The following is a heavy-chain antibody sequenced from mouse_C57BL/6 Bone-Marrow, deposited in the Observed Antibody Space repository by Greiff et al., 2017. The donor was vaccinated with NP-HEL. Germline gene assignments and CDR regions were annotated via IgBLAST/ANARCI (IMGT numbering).Heavy chain of an antibody. J-gene: IGHJ1*03. CDR3: TRITTVVVRYFDV. CDR1: GFNIKDDY. V-gene: IGHV14-4*01. CDR2: IDPENGDT. Sequence: VHVKQSGAELVRPGASVKLSCTASGFNIKDDYMHWVKQRPEQGLEWIGWIDPENGDTEYASKFQGKATITADPSSNTAYLQLSSLTSEDTAVYYCTRITTVVVRYFDVWGTGTTVTVSS. D-gene: IGHD1-1*01.